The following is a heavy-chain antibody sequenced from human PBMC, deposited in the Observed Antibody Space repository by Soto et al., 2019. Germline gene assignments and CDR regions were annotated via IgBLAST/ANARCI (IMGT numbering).Heavy chain of an antibody. D-gene: IGHD3-3*01. Sequence: QVQLVQSGAEVKKPGSSVKVSCKASGGTFSSYAISWVRQAPGQGLEWMGGIIPIFGTANYAQKFQGRVKITTDKSTSTAYLERSSLRSEDTAVYYCALGGFWRGNYGMDVWSQGTTVTFSS. CDR3: ALGGFWRGNYGMDV. J-gene: IGHJ6*02. CDR1: GGTFSSYA. V-gene: IGHV1-69*06. CDR2: IIPIFGTA.